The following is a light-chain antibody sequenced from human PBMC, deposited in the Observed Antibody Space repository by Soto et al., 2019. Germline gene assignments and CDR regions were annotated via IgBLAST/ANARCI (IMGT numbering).Light chain of an antibody. CDR3: QQYYSTLALT. J-gene: IGKJ4*01. CDR2: WAS. CDR1: QSVFYSSNNKNY. Sequence: DIVMTQSPDSLAVSLGERATINCKSSQSVFYSSNNKNYLAWYQQKPGQPPKLLIYWASTRESGVPDRFSGSWSGTDFTPTISSLQAEDVAVYYCQQYYSTLALTFGGGTKVEIK. V-gene: IGKV4-1*01.